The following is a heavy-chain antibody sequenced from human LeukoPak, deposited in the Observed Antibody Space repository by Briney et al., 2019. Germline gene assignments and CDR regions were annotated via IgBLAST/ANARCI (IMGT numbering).Heavy chain of an antibody. CDR3: ARGAGRVDIVVVPANYYYMDV. D-gene: IGHD2-2*01. V-gene: IGHV4-34*01. CDR1: GGSFSGYY. CDR2: INHSGST. Sequence: SETLSLTCAVYGGSFSGYYWSWIRQPPGKGLEWIGEINHSGSTNYNPSLKSRVTISVDTSKNQLSLKLSSVTAADTAVYYCARGAGRVDIVVVPANYYYMDVWGKGTTVTVSS. J-gene: IGHJ6*03.